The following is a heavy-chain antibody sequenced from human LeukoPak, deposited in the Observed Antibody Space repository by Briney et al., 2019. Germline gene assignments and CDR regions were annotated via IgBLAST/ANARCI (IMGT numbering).Heavy chain of an antibody. CDR1: GGSISSYY. CDR3: ARRNFIAAAGSYYFDY. Sequence: SETLPLTCTVSGGSISSYYWSWIRQPPGKGLEWIGYIYYSGSTNYNPSLKSRVTISVDTSKNQFSLKLSSVTAADTAVYYCARRNFIAAAGSYYFDYWGQGTLVTVSS. J-gene: IGHJ4*02. D-gene: IGHD6-13*01. CDR2: IYYSGST. V-gene: IGHV4-59*08.